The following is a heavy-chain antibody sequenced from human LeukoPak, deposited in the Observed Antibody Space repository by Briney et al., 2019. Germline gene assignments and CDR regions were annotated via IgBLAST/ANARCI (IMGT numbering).Heavy chain of an antibody. D-gene: IGHD1-1*01. CDR3: ARGTWTLIDY. J-gene: IGHJ4*02. V-gene: IGHV4-4*07. CDR1: GGSISSYY. Sequence: SETLSLTCTVSGGSISSYYWSWIRQPARKGLEWIGRIYTSGSTNYNPSLKSRVTMSVATSKKQFSLKLSSVTAADTAVYYCARGTWTLIDYWGQGPLVTISS. CDR2: IYTSGST.